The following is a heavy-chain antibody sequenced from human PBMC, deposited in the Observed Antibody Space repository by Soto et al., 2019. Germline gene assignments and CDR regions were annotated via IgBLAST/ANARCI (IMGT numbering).Heavy chain of an antibody. J-gene: IGHJ4*02. CDR3: AKDRLTVFGVVVTFED. Sequence: EVQLLESGGGLVQPGGSLRLSCATDGFTFDSYAMHWVRQAPGKGLEWVSSLSGSGYQTYYADSVKGRLTISRDRSKNTVYLQMNSLRAEDTAVDFCAKDRLTVFGVVVTFEDWGRGNLVTVAS. CDR2: LSGSGYQT. CDR1: GFTFDSYA. D-gene: IGHD3-3*01. V-gene: IGHV3-23*01.